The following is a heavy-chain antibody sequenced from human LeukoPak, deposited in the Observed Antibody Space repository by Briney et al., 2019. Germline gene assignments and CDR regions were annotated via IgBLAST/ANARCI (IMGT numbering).Heavy chain of an antibody. D-gene: IGHD1-1*01. CDR3: ARDRRAGTVFDY. CDR1: GFTFSSYG. V-gene: IGHV3-33*01. Sequence: GGSLRLSCAASGFTFSSYGMHGVRQAPGKGLEWVAVIWYDGSNKYYADSVKGRFTISRDNSKNTLYLQMNSLRAEDTAVYYCARDRRAGTVFDYWGQGTLVTVSS. J-gene: IGHJ4*02. CDR2: IWYDGSNK.